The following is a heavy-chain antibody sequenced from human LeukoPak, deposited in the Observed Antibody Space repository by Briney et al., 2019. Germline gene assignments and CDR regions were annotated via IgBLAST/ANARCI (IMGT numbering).Heavy chain of an antibody. CDR3: ARLLTYYDILTGYYAPHYFDY. CDR2: IYTSGST. J-gene: IGHJ4*02. Sequence: SETLSLTCTVSGRSISSYYWSWIRQPAGKGLEWIGRIYTSGSTNYNPSLKSRVTMSVDTSKDQFSLKLSSVTAADTAVYYCARLLTYYDILTGYYAPHYFDYWGQGTLVTVSS. D-gene: IGHD3-9*01. CDR1: GRSISSYY. V-gene: IGHV4-4*07.